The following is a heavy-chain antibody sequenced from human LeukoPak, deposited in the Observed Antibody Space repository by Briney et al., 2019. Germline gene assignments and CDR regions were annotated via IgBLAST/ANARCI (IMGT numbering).Heavy chain of an antibody. CDR2: ISSSGSII. Sequence: PGGSLRLSCAASGFTFSNYEMNWVRQAPGKGLEWVSYISSSGSIICYADSVKGRFTISRDNAKNSLYLQMNSLRAEDTAVYYCARDGVYYFDYWGQGTLVTVSS. J-gene: IGHJ4*02. CDR3: ARDGVYYFDY. V-gene: IGHV3-48*03. CDR1: GFTFSNYE.